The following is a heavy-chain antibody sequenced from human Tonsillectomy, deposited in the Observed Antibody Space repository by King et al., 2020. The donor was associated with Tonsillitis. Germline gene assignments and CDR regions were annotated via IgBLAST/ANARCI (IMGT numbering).Heavy chain of an antibody. D-gene: IGHD6-6*01. CDR3: TTDRGIAVRPIFDS. Sequence: QLVQSGGDLVKPGGSLRLSCAASGFTFSNAWMSWARQASGKGLEWVGRIKSKSAGGTTDYAAPVKGRFTISREDSKNTLYLQMNSLETEDTAGYYCTTDRGIAVRPIFDSWGQGTLVTVSS. J-gene: IGHJ4*02. CDR1: GFTFSNAW. CDR2: IKSKSAGGTT. V-gene: IGHV3-15*01.